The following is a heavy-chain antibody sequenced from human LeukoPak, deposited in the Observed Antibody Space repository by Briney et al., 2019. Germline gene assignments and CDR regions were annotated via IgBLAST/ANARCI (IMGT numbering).Heavy chain of an antibody. CDR3: AAYYYDSSGYFFQH. CDR2: IYYSGST. V-gene: IGHV4-59*01. D-gene: IGHD3-22*01. Sequence: PSETLSLTCTVSGGSISSYYGSWIRQPPGKGLEWIGYIYYSGSTNYNPSLKSRVTISVDTSKNQFSLKLSSVTAADTAVYYCAAYYYDSSGYFFQHWGQGTLVTVSS. CDR1: GGSISSYY. J-gene: IGHJ1*01.